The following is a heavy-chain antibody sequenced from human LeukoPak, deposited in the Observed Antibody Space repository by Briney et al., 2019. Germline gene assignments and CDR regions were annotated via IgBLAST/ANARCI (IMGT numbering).Heavy chain of an antibody. Sequence: GGSLRLSCAASGFTFSSYSMNWVRQAPGKGLEWVSSISSSSSYIYYADPVKGRFTISRDNAKNSLYLQMNSLRAEDTAVYYCARGGHGGSKRFDYWGQGTLVTASS. V-gene: IGHV3-21*01. J-gene: IGHJ4*02. D-gene: IGHD2/OR15-2a*01. CDR1: GFTFSSYS. CDR2: ISSSSSYI. CDR3: ARGGHGGSKRFDY.